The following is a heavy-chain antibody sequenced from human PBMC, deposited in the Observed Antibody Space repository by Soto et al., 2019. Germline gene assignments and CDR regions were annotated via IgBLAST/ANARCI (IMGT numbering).Heavy chain of an antibody. CDR2: ISYDGSAK. J-gene: IGHJ4*02. CDR3: AKTFADYDVTGHPDH. D-gene: IGHD3-22*01. CDR1: GFTFSSYA. V-gene: IGHV3-30*18. Sequence: GGSLRLSCAASGFTFSSYAMRWVRQAPGKGLEWVAVISYDGSAKYYADSVKGRFTISRDNSKNTLYLQMNSLRAEDTAVYHCAKTFADYDVTGHPDHWGQGTLVTVSS.